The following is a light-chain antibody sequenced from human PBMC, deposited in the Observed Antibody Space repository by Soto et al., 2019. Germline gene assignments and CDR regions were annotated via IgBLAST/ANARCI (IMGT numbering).Light chain of an antibody. CDR2: EGS. CDR3: SSYTVRNSLV. J-gene: IGLJ2*01. Sequence: QSALTQPASVSGSPGQSITISCTGTSSDVGSYNLVSWYQQHPGKAPKLMIYEGSKRPSGVSNRFSGSKSGNTASLTISGLQAEDEADYYCSSYTVRNSLVFGGGTKVPS. V-gene: IGLV2-14*02. CDR1: SSDVGSYNL.